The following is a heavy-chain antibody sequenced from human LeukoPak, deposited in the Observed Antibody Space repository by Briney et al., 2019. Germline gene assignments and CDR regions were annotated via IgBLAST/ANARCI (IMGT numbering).Heavy chain of an antibody. CDR3: AKGGLYDYVWGSYRD. CDR2: TSWNSGSI. D-gene: IGHD3-16*02. Sequence: GGSLRLSCAASGFTFDDYAMHWVRQAPGKGLEWVSGTSWNSGSIGYADSVKGRFTISRDNAKNSLYLQMNSLRAEDTALCYCAKGGLYDYVWGSYRDWGQGTLVTVSS. CDR1: GFTFDDYA. J-gene: IGHJ4*02. V-gene: IGHV3-9*01.